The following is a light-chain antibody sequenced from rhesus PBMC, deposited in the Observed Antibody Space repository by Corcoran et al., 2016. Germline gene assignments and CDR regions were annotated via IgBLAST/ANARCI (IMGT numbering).Light chain of an antibody. CDR3: MHALDFPPT. Sequence: DIVMTQTPVSLPVTPGEPASISCRSSHSLSDSEDGNTYLDWYLQKPGHAPQVLIYELSNRAFVDPERFSGSGSDTDFTLRINRVEAEDVGVYYCMHALDFPPTFGQGTKVEIK. J-gene: IGKJ1*01. V-gene: IGKV2-104*02. CDR2: ELS. CDR1: HSLSDSEDGNTY.